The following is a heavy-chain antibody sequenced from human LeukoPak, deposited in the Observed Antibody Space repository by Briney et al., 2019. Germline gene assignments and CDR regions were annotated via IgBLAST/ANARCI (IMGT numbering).Heavy chain of an antibody. V-gene: IGHV1-46*01. CDR3: AREERGAMEGFDY. J-gene: IGHJ4*02. Sequence: ASVKVSCKASGYTFSSYNMHWVRQAPGQGLEWTGIINPSGGSTTYAQKFQGRVTMTRDTSTSTVYMELSSLRSEDTAVYYCAREERGAMEGFDYWGQGTLVTVSS. CDR1: GYTFSSYN. D-gene: IGHD5-18*01. CDR2: INPSGGST.